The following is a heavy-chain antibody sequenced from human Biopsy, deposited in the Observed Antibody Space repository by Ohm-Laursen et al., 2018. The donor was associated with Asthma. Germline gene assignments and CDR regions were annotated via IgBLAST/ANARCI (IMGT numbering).Heavy chain of an antibody. CDR1: GFTFHNYV. V-gene: IGHV3-30-3*01. J-gene: IGHJ4*02. Sequence: SLRLSCTASGFTFHNYVMHWVRQAPGKGLEWVAGIFFDGSNKYYADPVKGRFTISRDNSKDTLYLQVNSLRGDDTAVYYCARGKTWGRSYYFDYWGQGTLVIVSS. CDR3: ARGKTWGRSYYFDY. D-gene: IGHD6-6*01. CDR2: IFFDGSNK.